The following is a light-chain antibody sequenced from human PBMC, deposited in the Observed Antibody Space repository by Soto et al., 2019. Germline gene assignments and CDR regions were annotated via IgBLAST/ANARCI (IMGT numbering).Light chain of an antibody. V-gene: IGKV1-12*01. J-gene: IGKJ4*01. CDR2: AAS. Sequence: DTQMTQSPSSVSASVGDRVTITCRASQGISSWFACYQQKPGKAPKLMIYAASSLESGIPSRFSGSGSGTDFTLPLISLQPADFAKYYCHQANSFTALTFGGGTTVAIK. CDR3: HQANSFTALT. CDR1: QGISSW.